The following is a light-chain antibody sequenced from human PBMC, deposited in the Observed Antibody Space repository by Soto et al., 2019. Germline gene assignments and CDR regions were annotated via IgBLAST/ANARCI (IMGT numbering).Light chain of an antibody. J-gene: IGLJ2*01. V-gene: IGLV2-14*01. CDR3: SSYTSSSTLVV. CDR2: DVS. Sequence: QSALTQPASVSGSPGHSITISCTGTRSDVGGYNYVSWYQQHPGKAPKLMIYDVSTRPSGVSNRFSGSKSGNTASLTISGLQAEDEADYYCSSYTSSSTLVVFGGGTK. CDR1: RSDVGGYNY.